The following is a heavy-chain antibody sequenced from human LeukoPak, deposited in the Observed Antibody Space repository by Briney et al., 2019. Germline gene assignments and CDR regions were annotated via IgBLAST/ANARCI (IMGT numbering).Heavy chain of an antibody. CDR2: IIPMFGTA. CDR1: GGTFSRYG. CDR3: ARDKWDRGGYYVERDDAFDI. V-gene: IGHV1-69*05. D-gene: IGHD3-10*02. Sequence: ASVKVSCKASGGTFSRYGISWVRRAPGQGPEWMGGIIPMFGTANYAQKFQGRVTITTGESTSTAYMELSSLRSEDTAVYYCARDKWDRGGYYVERDDAFDIWGQGTMVTVSS. J-gene: IGHJ3*02.